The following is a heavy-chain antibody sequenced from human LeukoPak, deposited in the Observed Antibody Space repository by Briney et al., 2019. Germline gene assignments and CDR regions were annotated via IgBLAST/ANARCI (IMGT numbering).Heavy chain of an antibody. J-gene: IGHJ6*03. CDR3: AKAHYYYYMDV. Sequence: GGSLRLSCAASGFAFSAYAMNWVRQAPGKGLEWASVITGSGTSTYYADSVKGRFTISRDNSKNTLSLQMNNLRADDTAVYYCAKAHYYYYMDVWGKGTTVTVSS. CDR2: ITGSGTST. V-gene: IGHV3-23*01. CDR1: GFAFSAYA.